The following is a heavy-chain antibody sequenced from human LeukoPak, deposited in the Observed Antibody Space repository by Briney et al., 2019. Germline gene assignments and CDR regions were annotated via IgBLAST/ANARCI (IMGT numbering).Heavy chain of an antibody. V-gene: IGHV3-11*06. CDR2: ISSSSSSYT. Sequence: GGSLRLSCAASGFTFSDYYMSWIRQAPGKGLEWVSYISSSSSSYTNYADSVKGRFTISRDNAKNSLYLQMNSLRAADTAVYYCARDCRFTDYGSGNSDYFDYWGQGTLVTVSS. J-gene: IGHJ4*02. CDR1: GFTFSDYY. D-gene: IGHD3-10*01. CDR3: ARDCRFTDYGSGNSDYFDY.